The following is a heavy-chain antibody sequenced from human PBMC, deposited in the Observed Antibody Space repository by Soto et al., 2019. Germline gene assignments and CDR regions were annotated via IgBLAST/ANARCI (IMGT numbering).Heavy chain of an antibody. J-gene: IGHJ3*02. V-gene: IGHV3-48*01. CDR1: GFTFSSYS. CDR3: ARGAYGVGLAFDI. D-gene: IGHD4-17*01. CDR2: ISSSSSTI. Sequence: EVQLVESGGGLVQPGGSLRLSCAASGFTFSSYSMNWVRQAPGKGLEWVLYISSSSSTIYYADSVKGRFTISRDNAKNSLYLQMNSLRAEDTAVYYCARGAYGVGLAFDIWGQGTMVTVSS.